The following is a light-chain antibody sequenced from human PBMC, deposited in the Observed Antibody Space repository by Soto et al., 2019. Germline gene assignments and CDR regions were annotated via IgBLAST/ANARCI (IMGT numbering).Light chain of an antibody. CDR2: DVS. CDR1: SSDVGDYNY. V-gene: IGLV2-14*03. CDR3: SSYASGNTLV. J-gene: IGLJ3*02. Sequence: QSAPTQPASVSGSPGQSITISCTGTSSDVGDYNYVSWYQHHRGKAPKLVIYDVSDRPPGISTRFSGSKSGNTASLTISGLQAEDEDDYFGSSYASGNTLVFGGGTKLTVL.